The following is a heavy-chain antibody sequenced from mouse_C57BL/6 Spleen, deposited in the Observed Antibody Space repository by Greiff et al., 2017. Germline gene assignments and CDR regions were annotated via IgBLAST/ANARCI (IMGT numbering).Heavy chain of an antibody. J-gene: IGHJ2*01. Sequence: EVQLQQSGTVLARPGASVKMSCKTSGYTFTSYWMHWVKQRPGQGLEWIGAIYPGNSDTSYNQKFKGKAKLTAVTSASTAYMELSSLTNEDSAVYYCTCYDYDGYYFDYWGQGTTLTVSS. CDR2: IYPGNSDT. V-gene: IGHV1-5*01. D-gene: IGHD2-4*01. CDR1: GYTFTSYW. CDR3: TCYDYDGYYFDY.